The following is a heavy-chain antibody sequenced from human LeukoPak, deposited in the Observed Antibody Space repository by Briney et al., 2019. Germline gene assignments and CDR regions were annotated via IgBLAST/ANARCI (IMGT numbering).Heavy chain of an antibody. CDR2: INHSGST. V-gene: IGHV4-34*01. CDR3: ARQGYSSGWYVFDY. J-gene: IGHJ4*02. D-gene: IGHD6-19*01. Sequence: AETLSLTCAVYGGSFSGYYWSWIRQPPGKGLEWIGEINHSGSTNYNPSLKSRVTISVDTSKNQFSLKLSSVTAADTAVYYCARQGYSSGWYVFDYWGQGTLVTVSS. CDR1: GGSFSGYY.